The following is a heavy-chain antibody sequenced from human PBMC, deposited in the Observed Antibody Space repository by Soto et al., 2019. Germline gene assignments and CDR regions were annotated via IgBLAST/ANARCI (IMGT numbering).Heavy chain of an antibody. CDR2: FYHSGST. J-gene: IGHJ3*02. D-gene: IGHD1-1*01. V-gene: IGHV4-31*11. CDR3: AREETGNDALDI. Sequence: SETLSLTCAVSGGSLRSATYYWSWIRQHPGKGLEWIGYFYHSGSTYYKPSLRSRVTISLDTPKNQFSLNLRSVTDADTAIYYCAREETGNDALDIWGQGTLVT. CDR1: GGSLRSATYY.